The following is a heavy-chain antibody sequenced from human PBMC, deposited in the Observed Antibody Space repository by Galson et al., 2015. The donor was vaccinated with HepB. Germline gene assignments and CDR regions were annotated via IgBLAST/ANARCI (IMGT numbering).Heavy chain of an antibody. CDR1: GYIFTSSY. D-gene: IGHD6-19*01. J-gene: IGHJ6*02. CDR3: ARSLYSSGWYSGYYYGMDV. Sequence: SVKVSCKASGYIFTSSYMHWVRQAPGQGLEWMGLINPSGGSTTYAQKFQGRVTMTRDTSTTTVYMELSNLRSEDTAVYYCARSLYSSGWYSGYYYGMDVWGQGTTVTVSS. CDR2: INPSGGST. V-gene: IGHV1-46*01.